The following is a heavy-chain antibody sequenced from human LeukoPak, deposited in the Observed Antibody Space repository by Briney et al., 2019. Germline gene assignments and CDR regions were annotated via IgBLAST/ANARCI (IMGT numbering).Heavy chain of an antibody. Sequence: ASVKVSCKASGYTFTSYDINWVRQATGQGLEWMGWVNPNSGNTGYAQKFQGRVTMTRNTSISTAYMELSSLRSEDTAVYYCARPYDSSGYYYSYWGQGTLVTVSS. D-gene: IGHD3-22*01. CDR1: GYTFTSYD. J-gene: IGHJ4*02. V-gene: IGHV1-8*01. CDR3: ARPYDSSGYYYSY. CDR2: VNPNSGNT.